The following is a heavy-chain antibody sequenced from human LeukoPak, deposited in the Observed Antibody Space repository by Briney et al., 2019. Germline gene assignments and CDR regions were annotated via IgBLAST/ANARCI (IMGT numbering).Heavy chain of an antibody. V-gene: IGHV4-59*01. CDR2: IYYSGST. CDR3: ARDLETGEFDY. J-gene: IGHJ4*02. D-gene: IGHD3-16*01. CDR1: GGSISSYY. Sequence: SETLSLTCTVSGGSISSYYWSWIRQPPGKGLEWIGYIYYSGSTNYNPSLKSRVTISVDTSKNQFSLKLSSVTAADTAVYYCARDLETGEFDYWGQGTLVTVSS.